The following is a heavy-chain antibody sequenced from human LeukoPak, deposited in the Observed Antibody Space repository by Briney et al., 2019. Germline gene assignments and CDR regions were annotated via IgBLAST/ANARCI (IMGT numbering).Heavy chain of an antibody. CDR2: IYHSGSI. V-gene: IGHV4-38-2*02. CDR3: ARGPPDCSSTSCYAFDAFDI. D-gene: IGHD2-2*01. CDR1: GYSISSNYY. Sequence: SETLSLTCTVSGYSISSNYYWGWIRQPPGKGLEWIGNIYHSGSISYNPSLKSRVTISVDTSKNHFSLNLTSVTAADTAVYYCARGPPDCSSTSCYAFDAFDIWGQGTMVTVSS. J-gene: IGHJ3*02.